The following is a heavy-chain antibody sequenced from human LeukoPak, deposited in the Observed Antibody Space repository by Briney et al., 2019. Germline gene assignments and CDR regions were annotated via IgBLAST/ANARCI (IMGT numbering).Heavy chain of an antibody. CDR3: ARSRSSSWTEYFQH. V-gene: IGHV3-21*01. Sequence: PGGSLRLSCAASGFTFSSYSMNWVRQAPGKGLEWVSSISSSSSYIYYADSVKGRFTISRDNAKNSLYLQMNSLRAEDTAVYYCARSRSSSWTEYFQHWGQGTLVTVSS. CDR1: GFTFSSYS. CDR2: ISSSSSYI. J-gene: IGHJ1*01. D-gene: IGHD6-13*01.